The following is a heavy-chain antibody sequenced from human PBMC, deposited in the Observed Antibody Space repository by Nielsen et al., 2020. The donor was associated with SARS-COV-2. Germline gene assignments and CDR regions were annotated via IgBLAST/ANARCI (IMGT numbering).Heavy chain of an antibody. CDR1: GFTFNTYA. CDR2: ISASSANI. Sequence: GGSLRLSCAASGFTFNTYAMNWVRQAPGKGLEWVAYISASSANIHYAASVNGRFTVSRDNAKNSLYLQMNNLRDEDTAVYYCASDPSYASSWLHYFDFWGQGTLVTDSS. D-gene: IGHD5-12*01. J-gene: IGHJ4*02. V-gene: IGHV3-48*02. CDR3: ASDPSYASSWLHYFDF.